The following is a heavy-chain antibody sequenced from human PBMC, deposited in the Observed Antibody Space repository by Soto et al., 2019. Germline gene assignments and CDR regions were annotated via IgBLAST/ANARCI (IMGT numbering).Heavy chain of an antibody. CDR2: IYSGGST. D-gene: IGHD3-22*01. V-gene: IGHV3-53*01. CDR1: GFTVSSNY. CDR3: AREQFTLYYDSSHIDY. J-gene: IGHJ4*02. Sequence: GGSLRLSCAASGFTVSSNYMSWVRQAPGKGLEWVSVIYSGGSTYYADSVKGRLTISRDNSKNTLYLQMNSLRAEDTAVYYCAREQFTLYYDSSHIDYWGQGTLVTVSS.